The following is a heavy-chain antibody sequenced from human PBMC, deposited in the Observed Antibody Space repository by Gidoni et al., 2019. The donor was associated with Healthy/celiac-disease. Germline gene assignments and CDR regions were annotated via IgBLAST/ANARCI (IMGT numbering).Heavy chain of an antibody. CDR2: ISYDGSNK. Sequence: QVQLVESGGRVVQPWRSLRLSCAASGFPFISHGMHWVRQAPGKGLEWVAVISYDGSNKYYADSVKGRFTITRDNSKNTLYLQMNSLRAEETAVYYCAKDLMAAGSWGRYYFDYWGQGTLVTVSS. CDR3: AKDLMAAGSWGRYYFDY. J-gene: IGHJ4*02. D-gene: IGHD6-13*01. CDR1: GFPFISHG. V-gene: IGHV3-30*18.